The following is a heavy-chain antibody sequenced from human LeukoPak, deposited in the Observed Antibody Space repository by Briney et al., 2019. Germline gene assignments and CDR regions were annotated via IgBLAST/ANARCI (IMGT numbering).Heavy chain of an antibody. J-gene: IGHJ4*02. CDR1: GFTFSSYG. Sequence: GSLRLSCVASGFTFSSYGMHWVRQAPGKGLEWVAVISYDGSKKYYADSVKGRVTISRDNSENTLYLQMNSLRPEDTAVYYCAKSILSNSRTYYLFDYWGQGTLVTVSS. V-gene: IGHV3-30*18. CDR2: ISYDGSKK. CDR3: AKSILSNSRTYYLFDY. D-gene: IGHD3-10*01.